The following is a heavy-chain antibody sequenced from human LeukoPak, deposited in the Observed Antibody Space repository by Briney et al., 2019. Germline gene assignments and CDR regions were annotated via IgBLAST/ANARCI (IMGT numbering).Heavy chain of an antibody. J-gene: IGHJ6*02. D-gene: IGHD3-22*01. CDR1: GFTFSSYG. CDR3: AKDFYRRYYYDSSGNYSGYYYYGMDV. Sequence: PGRSLRLSCAASGFTFSSYGMHWVRQAPGKGLEWVAVISYDGSNKCYADSVKGRFTISRDNSKNTLYLQMNSLRAEDTAVYYCAKDFYRRYYYDSSGNYSGYYYYGMDVWGQGTTVTVSS. V-gene: IGHV3-30*18. CDR2: ISYDGSNK.